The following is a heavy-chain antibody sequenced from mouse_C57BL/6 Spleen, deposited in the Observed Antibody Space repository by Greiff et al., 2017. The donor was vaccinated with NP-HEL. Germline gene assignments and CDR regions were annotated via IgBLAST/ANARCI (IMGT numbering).Heavy chain of an antibody. CDR2: IYPGDGDT. V-gene: IGHV1-80*01. D-gene: IGHD2-4*01. Sequence: VHLVESGAELVKPGASVKISCKASGYAFSSYWMNWVKQRPGKGLEWIGQIYPGDGDTNYNGKFKGKATLTAAKSSSTAYMQLSSLTSEDSAVYFCARSYDYDEDAMDYWGQGTSVTVSS. CDR1: GYAFSSYW. CDR3: ARSYDYDEDAMDY. J-gene: IGHJ4*01.